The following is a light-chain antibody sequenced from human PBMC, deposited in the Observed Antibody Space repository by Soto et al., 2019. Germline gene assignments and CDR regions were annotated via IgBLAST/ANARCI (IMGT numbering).Light chain of an antibody. J-gene: IGLJ2*01. CDR1: RSNIGAGYD. V-gene: IGLV1-40*01. CDR3: QSYDISLSGVV. Sequence: QSVLTQPPSVSGAPGQRVTISCTGSRSNIGAGYDVHWYQHLPGTAPKLLIDGNSNRPSGVPDRFSGSKSGTSASLAITGVQAEDEGDYYCQSYDISLSGVVFGGGTKLTVL. CDR2: GNS.